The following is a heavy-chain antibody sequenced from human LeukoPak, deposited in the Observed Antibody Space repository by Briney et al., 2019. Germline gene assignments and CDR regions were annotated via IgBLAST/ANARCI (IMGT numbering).Heavy chain of an antibody. CDR1: GGSISSYY. D-gene: IGHD6-13*01. V-gene: IGHV4-4*07. CDR2: IYTSGST. CDR3: ARVVAAAGYYYYYYMDV. J-gene: IGHJ6*03. Sequence: SETLSLTCTVSGGSISSYYWSWIRQPAGKGLEWIGRIYTSGSTNYNPSLKSRVTMSVDTSKNQFSLKLSSVTAADTAVYYCARVVAAAGYYYYYYMDVWGKGTTVTVSS.